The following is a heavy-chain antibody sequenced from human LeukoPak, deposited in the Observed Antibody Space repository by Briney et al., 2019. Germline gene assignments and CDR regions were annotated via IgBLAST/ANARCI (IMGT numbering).Heavy chain of an antibody. V-gene: IGHV4-59*01. D-gene: IGHD3-3*01. Sequence: SETLSLTCTVSGGSISSYYWSWIRQPPGKGLEWIGYIYYSGSTNYNPSLKSRATISVDTSKNQFSLKLSSVTAADTAVYYCARYYSAGVTIFGVVIPGGAFDIWGQGTMVTVSS. CDR1: GGSISSYY. CDR2: IYYSGST. J-gene: IGHJ3*02. CDR3: ARYYSAGVTIFGVVIPGGAFDI.